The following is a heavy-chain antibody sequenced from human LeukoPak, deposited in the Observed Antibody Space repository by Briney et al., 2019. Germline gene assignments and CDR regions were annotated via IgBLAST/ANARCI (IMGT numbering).Heavy chain of an antibody. J-gene: IGHJ4*02. V-gene: IGHV3-66*01. CDR2: IYSGGTT. CDR3: ARKSDSLMLRGGDC. D-gene: IGHD3-10*01. CDR1: EFSVSSNY. Sequence: GGSLRLSCAASEFSVSSNYMTWVRQAQGKGLECVSIIYSGGTTYYADSVRGRFTISRDNSKNTLYLQMDRLRVEDTAVYYCARKSDSLMLRGGDCWGQGTLVTVSS.